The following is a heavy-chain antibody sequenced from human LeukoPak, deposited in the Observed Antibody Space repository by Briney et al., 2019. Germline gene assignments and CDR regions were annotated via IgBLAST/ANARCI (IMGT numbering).Heavy chain of an antibody. Sequence: GGSLRLSCTASGFTFNRYAMSWVRQAPGKGLEWVSAISSSDPNTYYADSVRGRFTISRGNSKNTLYLQMNSLRVEDTAVYYCAKRISSSSGYDYWGQGTLVTVSS. CDR2: ISSSDPNT. CDR1: GFTFNRYA. D-gene: IGHD6-19*01. CDR3: AKRISSSSGYDY. V-gene: IGHV3-23*01. J-gene: IGHJ4*02.